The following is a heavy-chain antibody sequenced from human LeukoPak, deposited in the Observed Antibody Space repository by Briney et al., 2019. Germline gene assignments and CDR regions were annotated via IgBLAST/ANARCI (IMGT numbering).Heavy chain of an antibody. D-gene: IGHD4-11*01. CDR3: ARGPTVTSSYYYYGMDV. CDR2: ISSSGSTI. J-gene: IGHJ6*02. CDR1: GFTFSDYY. Sequence: PGGSLRLSCAAYGFTFSDYYMSWIRQAPGKGLEWVSYISSSGSTIYYADSVKGRFTISRDNAKNSLYLQMNSLRAEDTAVYYCARGPTVTSSYYYYGMDVWGQGTTVTVSS. V-gene: IGHV3-11*01.